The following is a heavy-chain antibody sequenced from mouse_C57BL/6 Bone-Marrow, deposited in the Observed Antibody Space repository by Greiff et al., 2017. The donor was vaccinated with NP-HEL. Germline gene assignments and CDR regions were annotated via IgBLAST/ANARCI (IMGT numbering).Heavy chain of an antibody. CDR2: FYPGSGSI. D-gene: IGHD1-1*01. CDR1: GYTFTEYT. Sequence: QVQLQQSGAELVKPGASVKLSCKASGYTFTEYTIHWVKQRSGQGLEWIGWFYPGSGSIKYNEKFKDKATLTADKSSSTAYMELSSLTSEDSAVYFCARHEDRHYYYGSPGFAYWGQGTLVTVSA. V-gene: IGHV1-62-2*01. J-gene: IGHJ3*01. CDR3: ARHEDRHYYYGSPGFAY.